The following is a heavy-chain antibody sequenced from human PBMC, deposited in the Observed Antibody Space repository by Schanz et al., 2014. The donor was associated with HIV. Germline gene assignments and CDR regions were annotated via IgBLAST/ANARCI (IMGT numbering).Heavy chain of an antibody. V-gene: IGHV3-11*01. D-gene: IGHD3-3*01. J-gene: IGHJ4*02. CDR1: GFTFSDYY. CDR3: AKRIIFGVVFPANFDY. CDR2: ISSRGSTI. Sequence: VQLLESGGGLVQPGKSLRLSCAASGFTFSDYYMSWIRQAPGKGLEWLSYISSRGSTIDYAGSVKGRFSISRDNAKKSLYLQMNSLRAEDTAVYYCAKRIIFGVVFPANFDYWGQGTLVTVSS.